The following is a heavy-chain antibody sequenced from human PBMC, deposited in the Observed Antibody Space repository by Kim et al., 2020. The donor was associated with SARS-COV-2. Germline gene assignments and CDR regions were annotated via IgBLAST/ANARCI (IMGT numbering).Heavy chain of an antibody. J-gene: IGHJ3*02. CDR1: GGSFSGYY. V-gene: IGHV4-34*01. Sequence: SETLSLTCAVYGGSFSGYYWSWIRQPPGKGLEWIGEINHSGSTNYNPSLKSRVTISVDTSKNQFSLKLSSVTAADTAVYYCATRDFWSGYYSIGGGAFDIWGQGTMVTVSS. CDR3: ATRDFWSGYYSIGGGAFDI. CDR2: INHSGST. D-gene: IGHD3-3*01.